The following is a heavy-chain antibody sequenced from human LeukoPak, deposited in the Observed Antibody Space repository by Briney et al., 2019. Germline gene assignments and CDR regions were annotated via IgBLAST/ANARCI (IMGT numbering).Heavy chain of an antibody. J-gene: IGHJ5*02. Sequence: SETLSLTCTVSGGSIRSSYYYWGWIRQPPGKGLEWIGEINHSGSTNYNPSLKSRVTISVDTSKNQFSLKLSSVTAADTAVYYCAREGPYRVAARRPNWFDPWGQGTLVTVSS. D-gene: IGHD6-6*01. CDR3: AREGPYRVAARRPNWFDP. CDR2: INHSGST. V-gene: IGHV4-39*07. CDR1: GGSIRSSYYY.